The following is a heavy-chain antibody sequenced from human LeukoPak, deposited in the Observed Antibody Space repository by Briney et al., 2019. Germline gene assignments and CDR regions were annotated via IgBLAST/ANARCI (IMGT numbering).Heavy chain of an antibody. J-gene: IGHJ6*03. CDR3: AKPGWAAIYYYYYYMDV. Sequence: PGGSLRLSCEASGFTFSSYSMNWVRQAPGKGLEWVAVISYDGSNKYYADSVKGRFTISRDNSKNTLYLQMNSLRAEDTAVYYCAKPGWAAIYYYYYYMDVWGKGTTVTVSS. CDR2: ISYDGSNK. CDR1: GFTFSSYS. V-gene: IGHV3-30*18. D-gene: IGHD2-2*01.